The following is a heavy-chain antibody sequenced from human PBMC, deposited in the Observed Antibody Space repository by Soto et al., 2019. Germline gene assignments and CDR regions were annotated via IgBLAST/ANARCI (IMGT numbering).Heavy chain of an antibody. V-gene: IGHV6-1*01. CDR2: TLYRSQGLN. CDR3: VSEKRTVPGTRGYFAN. CDR1: GDSVSSNIAA. D-gene: IGHD6-13*01. J-gene: IGHJ4*02. Sequence: QVQLQQSGPGLVKPSQTLSLTCAISGDSVSSNIAAWSWIRQSPSRGLEWLGRTLYRSQGLNDYALFVGSRITINPATSNNQISLHLNSVPPEDSAIYYCVSEKRTVPGTRGYFANWGQGTLVTVSS.